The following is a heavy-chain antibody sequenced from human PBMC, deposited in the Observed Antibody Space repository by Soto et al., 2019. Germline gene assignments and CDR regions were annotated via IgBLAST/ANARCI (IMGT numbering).Heavy chain of an antibody. D-gene: IGHD6-13*01. CDR2: ISGSGGST. CDR3: AKDRSPSIAAQGDAFDI. V-gene: IGHV3-23*01. CDR1: GFSFSRCA. Sequence: PGGSLRLSCAAWGFSFSRCAMSWVRQAPGKVLEWASAISGSGGSTYYADSVKGRFTISRDNSKNTLYLQMNSLRAEDTAVYYCAKDRSPSIAAQGDAFDIWGQGTMVTVSS. J-gene: IGHJ3*02.